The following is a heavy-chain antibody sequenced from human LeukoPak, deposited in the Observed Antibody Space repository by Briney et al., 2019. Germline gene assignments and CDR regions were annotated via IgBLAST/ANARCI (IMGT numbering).Heavy chain of an antibody. D-gene: IGHD3-10*01. J-gene: IGHJ3*02. CDR1: GGSFSGYY. CDR2: IYYSGST. CDR3: ARSMVRGVIIYPNAFDI. Sequence: SETLSLTCAVYGGSFSGYYWSWIRQPPGKGLEWIGYIYYSGSTNYNPSLKSRVTISVDTSKNQFSLKLSSVTAADTAVYYCARSMVRGVIIYPNAFDIWGQGTMVTVSS. V-gene: IGHV4-59*01.